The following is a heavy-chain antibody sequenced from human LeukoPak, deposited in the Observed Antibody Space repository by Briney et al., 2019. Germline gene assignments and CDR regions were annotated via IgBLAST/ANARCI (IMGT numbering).Heavy chain of an antibody. V-gene: IGHV3-30*02. CDR2: IWYDGSNK. CDR1: GFTFNRYA. J-gene: IGHJ4*02. Sequence: PGGSLRLSCAASGFTFNRYAMHWVRQAPGKGLEWVAFIWYDGSNKYYADSVKGRFTVSRDNSKNTLYRQMNSLRAEDTAVYYCAKDERGYYDSSGFFGAIDYWGQGSLVSVFS. CDR3: AKDERGYYDSSGFFGAIDY. D-gene: IGHD3-22*01.